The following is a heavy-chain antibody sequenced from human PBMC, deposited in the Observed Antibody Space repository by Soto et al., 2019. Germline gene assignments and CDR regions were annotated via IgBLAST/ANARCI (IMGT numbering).Heavy chain of an antibody. J-gene: IGHJ4*02. D-gene: IGHD2-8*02. CDR2: ISRDGGTK. CDR1: GFTVSTYG. V-gene: IGHV3-30*03. CDR3: TGEVASGY. Sequence: QVQLVESGGGVVQPGRSLRLSCAVSGFTVSTYGMHWVRQAPGKGLEWVAVISRDGGTKYYADSVKGRFTISRDNYRNPLFLEMNSLRGDDMAVYYCTGEVASGYWGQGTLVTVSS.